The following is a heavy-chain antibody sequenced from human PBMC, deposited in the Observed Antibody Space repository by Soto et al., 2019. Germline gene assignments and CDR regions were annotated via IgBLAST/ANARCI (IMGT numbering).Heavy chain of an antibody. Sequence: ETLSLPCIVSGGSVTTPTYYWTWIRQPPGQGLEWIGYISNSWITNYKPSLKSRITISADTSKNKFSLKLNFVSAADTAVYFCARLNSAGNWLDPWGQGTMVTVSS. J-gene: IGHJ5*02. V-gene: IGHV4-61*01. CDR2: ISNSWIT. CDR1: GGSVTTPTYY. D-gene: IGHD6-13*01. CDR3: ARLNSAGNWLDP.